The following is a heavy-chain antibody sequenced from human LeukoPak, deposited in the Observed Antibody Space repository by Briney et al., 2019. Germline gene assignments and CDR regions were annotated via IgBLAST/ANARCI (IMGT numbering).Heavy chain of an antibody. V-gene: IGHV3-21*01. D-gene: IGHD3-16*01. CDR3: ARARLTDYVWGRRTFDI. CDR1: GFTFSSYN. CDR2: ITSGSTYV. J-gene: IGHJ3*02. Sequence: GGSLRLSCAASGFTFSSYNMNWVRQAPGRGLEWVSSITSGSTYVFYTDSVKGRFTISRDNAKNSLYLQMNSLRAEDTAVYYCARARLTDYVWGRRTFDIWGQGTMVTISS.